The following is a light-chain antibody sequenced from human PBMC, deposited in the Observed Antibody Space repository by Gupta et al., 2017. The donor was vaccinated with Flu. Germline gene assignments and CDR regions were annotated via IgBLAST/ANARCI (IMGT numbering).Light chain of an antibody. Sequence: GTVTFTCASSTGAVTTDSYPDWFQQKPGQPPRALNYSTRYKQSWTPDRFSGSLRGDKAALTLSGVQPEDEAEYYCLWHYGGAWVFGGGTKLTVL. CDR2: STR. CDR1: TGAVTTDSY. J-gene: IGLJ3*02. V-gene: IGLV7-43*01. CDR3: LWHYGGAWV.